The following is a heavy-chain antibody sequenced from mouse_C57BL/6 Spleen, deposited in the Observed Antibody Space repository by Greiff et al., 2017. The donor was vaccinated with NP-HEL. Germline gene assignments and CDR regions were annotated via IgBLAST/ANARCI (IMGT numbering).Heavy chain of an antibody. V-gene: IGHV5-12*01. D-gene: IGHD2-4*01. Sequence: EVNVVESGGGLVQPGGSLKLSCAASGFTFSDYYMYWVRQTPEKRLEWVAYISNGGGSTYYPDTVKGRFTISRDNAKNTLYLQMSRLKSEDTAMYYCARPDYDYDEGFAYWGQGTLVTVSA. J-gene: IGHJ3*01. CDR1: GFTFSDYY. CDR2: ISNGGGST. CDR3: ARPDYDYDEGFAY.